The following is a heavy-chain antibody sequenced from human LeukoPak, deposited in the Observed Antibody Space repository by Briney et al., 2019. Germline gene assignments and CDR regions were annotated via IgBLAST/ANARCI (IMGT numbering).Heavy chain of an antibody. J-gene: IGHJ3*02. CDR2: INYSGST. CDR3: ARDRYDFWSGYDAFDI. V-gene: IGHV4-59*01. D-gene: IGHD3-3*01. CDR1: GGSISSYY. Sequence: SETLSLTCTVSGGSISSYYWSWIRQPPGKGLEWIGYINYSGSTDYNPSLKSRVTISVDTSKNQFSLKLSSVTAADTAVYYCARDRYDFWSGYDAFDIWGQGTMVTVSS.